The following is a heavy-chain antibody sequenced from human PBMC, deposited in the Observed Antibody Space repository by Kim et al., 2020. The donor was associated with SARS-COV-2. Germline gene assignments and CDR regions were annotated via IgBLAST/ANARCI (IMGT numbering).Heavy chain of an antibody. CDR2: IKSETDGGTA. V-gene: IGHV3-15*01. D-gene: IGHD2-2*01. CDR1: GIPFSNAW. CDR3: TTVSMR. J-gene: IGHJ4*02. Sequence: VGSLRLSCAVSGIPFSNAWFNWVRQSPGKGLEWVGRIKSETDGGTADLAAPVKGRFAISRDDSKNTLYLLMNNVKTDDSAVYYCTTVSMRWGQGTLVTVSS.